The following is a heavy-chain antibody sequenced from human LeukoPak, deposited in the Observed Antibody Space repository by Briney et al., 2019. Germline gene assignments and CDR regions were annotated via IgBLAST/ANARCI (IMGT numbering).Heavy chain of an antibody. V-gene: IGHV4-34*01. CDR1: GGSFSGYY. D-gene: IGHD3-3*01. CDR3: ARGPVRSDFWSGYYTPIDY. CDR2: INHSGST. Sequence: PSETLSLTCAVYGGSFSGYYWSWIRQPPGKGLEWIGEINHSGSTNYNPSLKSRVTISVDTSKNQFSLKLSSVTAADTAVYYCARGPVRSDFWSGYYTPIDYWGQGTLVTVSS. J-gene: IGHJ4*02.